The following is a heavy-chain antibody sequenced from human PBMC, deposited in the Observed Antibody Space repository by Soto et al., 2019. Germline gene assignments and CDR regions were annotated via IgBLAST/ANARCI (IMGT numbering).Heavy chain of an antibody. D-gene: IGHD3-3*01. CDR3: ARGHVATSDFWSGHADH. Sequence: QVQLVQSGAELVKPGASVTVSCKISGYVFTHYYLHWVGQAPGQGLEWMGIINLDGGRAAYARKFQGRFTMTTDTSTNTVHLELRRLRSDDTAVYYCARGHVATSDFWSGHADHWGKGILVTVSS. J-gene: IGHJ5*02. CDR2: INLDGGRA. CDR1: GYVFTHYY. V-gene: IGHV1-46*03.